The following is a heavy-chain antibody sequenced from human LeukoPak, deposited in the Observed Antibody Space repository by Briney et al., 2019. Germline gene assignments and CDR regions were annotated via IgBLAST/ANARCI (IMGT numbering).Heavy chain of an antibody. V-gene: IGHV4-4*02. CDR1: GGSISSVNL. D-gene: IGHD2-8*01. CDR2: MYLSGTT. CDR3: ARDLGYCTNGVCHTRFDY. J-gene: IGHJ4*02. Sequence: PSETLSLTCAVSGGSISSVNLWSWVRQPPGKGLEWVGEMYLSGTTTYNPSLKSRVTISIDKSKNQFSLSLRSVTAADTAVYYCARDLGYCTNGVCHTRFDYWGQGTLVAVSS.